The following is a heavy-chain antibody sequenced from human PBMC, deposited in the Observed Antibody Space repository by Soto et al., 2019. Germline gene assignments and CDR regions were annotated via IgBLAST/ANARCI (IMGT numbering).Heavy chain of an antibody. V-gene: IGHV3-74*01. CDR3: ARDLTCLVFDY. D-gene: IGHD3-16*01. Sequence: EVQLVESGGGLVQPGGSLRLSCAASGFTFSNYWMHWVRQAPGKGLVWVSHINSDGSSISYADSVMGRFTISRDNSKNTLYLQMNSLRVEDTAVYYCARDLTCLVFDYWGQGNLVTVSS. CDR1: GFTFSNYW. CDR2: INSDGSSI. J-gene: IGHJ4*01.